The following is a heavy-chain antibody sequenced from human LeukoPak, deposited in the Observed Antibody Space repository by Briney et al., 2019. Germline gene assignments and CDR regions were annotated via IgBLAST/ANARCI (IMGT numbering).Heavy chain of an antibody. CDR2: ISSSGSTI. D-gene: IGHD6-19*01. CDR1: GFTFSSYE. V-gene: IGHV3-48*03. Sequence: GGSLRLSCAASGFTFSSYEMDWVRQAPGKGLEWVSYISSSGSTIYYADSVKGRFTISRDNAKNSLYLQMNSLRAEDTAVYYCASLSPAVAGYFDYWGQGTLVTVSS. CDR3: ASLSPAVAGYFDY. J-gene: IGHJ4*02.